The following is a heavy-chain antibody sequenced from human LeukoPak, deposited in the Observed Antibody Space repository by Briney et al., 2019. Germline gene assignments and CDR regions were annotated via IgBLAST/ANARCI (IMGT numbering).Heavy chain of an antibody. CDR3: AFGVVSYFDY. Sequence: GGSLRLSCAASGFTFDDYTMHWVRQAPGKGLEWVSLISWDGGSTYYADSVKGRFTISRDNSKTSLYLQMNSLRTEDTALYYCAFGVVSYFDYWGQGTLVTVSS. D-gene: IGHD3-3*01. CDR2: ISWDGGST. V-gene: IGHV3-43*01. J-gene: IGHJ4*02. CDR1: GFTFDDYT.